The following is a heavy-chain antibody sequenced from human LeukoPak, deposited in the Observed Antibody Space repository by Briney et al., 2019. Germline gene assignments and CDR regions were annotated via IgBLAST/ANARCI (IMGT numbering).Heavy chain of an antibody. J-gene: IGHJ3*02. D-gene: IGHD3-10*01. V-gene: IGHV3-23*01. CDR2: ISGSGGST. Sequence: PGGSLRLSCAASGFTFSSYAMSWVRQAPGKGLEWVSAISGSGGSTYYADPVKGRFTISRDNSKNTLYLQMNSLRAEDTAVYYCAKVLNMVRGVIDAFDIWGQGTMVTVSS. CDR1: GFTFSSYA. CDR3: AKVLNMVRGVIDAFDI.